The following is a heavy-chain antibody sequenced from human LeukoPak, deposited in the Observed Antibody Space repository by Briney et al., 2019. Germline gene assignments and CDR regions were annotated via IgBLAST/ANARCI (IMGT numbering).Heavy chain of an antibody. CDR1: GGSISSYY. V-gene: IGHV4-59*12. Sequence: SETLSLTCTVSGGSISSYYWSWIRQPPGKGLEWIGYIYYSGSTNYNPSLKSRVTISVDTSKNQFSLKLSSVTAADTAVYYCARLLTVRFDYWGQGTLVTVSS. CDR3: ARLLTVRFDY. CDR2: IYYSGST. D-gene: IGHD4-17*01. J-gene: IGHJ4*02.